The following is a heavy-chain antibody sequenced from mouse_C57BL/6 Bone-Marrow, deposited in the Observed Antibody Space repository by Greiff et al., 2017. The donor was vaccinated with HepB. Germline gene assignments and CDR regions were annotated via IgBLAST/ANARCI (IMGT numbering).Heavy chain of an antibody. CDR2: IDPEDGET. Sequence: VQLQQSGAELVKPGASVKLSCTASGFNIKDYYMHWVKQRTEQGLEWIGRIDPEDGETKYAPKFQGKATITADTSYKTAYLHLSSLTSEDTAVYYCARDSSGYDYAMDYWGQGTSVTVSS. V-gene: IGHV14-2*01. CDR3: ARDSSGYDYAMDY. J-gene: IGHJ4*01. CDR1: GFNIKDYY. D-gene: IGHD3-2*02.